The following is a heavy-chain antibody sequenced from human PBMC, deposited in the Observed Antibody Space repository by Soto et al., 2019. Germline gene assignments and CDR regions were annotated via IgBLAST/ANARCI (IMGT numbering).Heavy chain of an antibody. Sequence: SVKVSCKASGGTFSSYTISWVRQAPGQGLEWMGRIIPILGIADYAQKFQGRVTITADKSTSTAYMELSSLRSEDTAVYYCAESSGTRDAFDTWGQGTMVTVSS. CDR3: AESSGTRDAFDT. V-gene: IGHV1-69*02. D-gene: IGHD3-10*01. J-gene: IGHJ3*02. CDR1: GGTFSSYT. CDR2: IIPILGIA.